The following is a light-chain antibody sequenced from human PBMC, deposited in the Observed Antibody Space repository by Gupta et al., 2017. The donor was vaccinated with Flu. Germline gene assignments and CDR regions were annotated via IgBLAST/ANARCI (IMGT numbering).Light chain of an antibody. CDR1: SSDVANYNY. J-gene: IGLJ1*01. V-gene: IGLV2-14*01. CDR2: EVS. Sequence: QSALTQPASESTSPGPSITISWTGNSSDVANYNYVSWYQQHPGRGPKLMIFEVSNRPSGVSNRFSGSKSGNTASLTISGLQPEDEADYYCSSYTRSSKVFGTGTKVTVL. CDR3: SSYTRSSKV.